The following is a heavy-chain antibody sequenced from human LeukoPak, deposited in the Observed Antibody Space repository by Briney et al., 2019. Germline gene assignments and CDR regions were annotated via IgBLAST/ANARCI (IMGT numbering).Heavy chain of an antibody. D-gene: IGHD2-21*02. Sequence: GGSLRLSCAASGFTSNNYAMSWVRQAPGKGLEWVSAISGSGGSTYYADSVKGRFIIYRDNSKNTLYLQMNSLRADDTAVYFCAKDEAYCGGDCLHYYYYMDVWGKGTTVTVSS. V-gene: IGHV3-23*01. CDR3: AKDEAYCGGDCLHYYYYMDV. CDR1: GFTSNNYA. J-gene: IGHJ6*03. CDR2: ISGSGGST.